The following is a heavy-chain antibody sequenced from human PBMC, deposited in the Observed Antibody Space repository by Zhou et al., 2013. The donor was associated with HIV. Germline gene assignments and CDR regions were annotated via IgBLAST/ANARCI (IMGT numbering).Heavy chain of an antibody. CDR3: ARIPTLLHYGDPPNWFDP. D-gene: IGHD4-17*01. CDR2: INTYNGNT. J-gene: IGHJ5*02. V-gene: IGHV1-18*01. Sequence: QVQLVQSGAEVEKPGASVKVSCKASGYTFTSYGISWVRQAPGQGLEWMGWINTYNGNTNYAQKLQGRVTMTTDTSTSTAYMELRSLRSDDTAVYYCARIPTLLHYGDPPNWFDPWGQGTLVTVSS. CDR1: GYTFTSYG.